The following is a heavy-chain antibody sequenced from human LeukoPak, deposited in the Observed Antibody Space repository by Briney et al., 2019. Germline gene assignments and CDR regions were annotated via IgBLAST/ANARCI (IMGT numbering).Heavy chain of an antibody. CDR1: GFTFSSYA. CDR3: AKSQQQLPTAFYYFDY. V-gene: IGHV3-23*01. CDR2: ISGSGGST. Sequence: GGSLRLSCAASGFTFSSYAMSWVRQAPGKGLEWVSAISGSGGSTYYADSVKGRFTISRDNSKNTLYPQMNSLRAEDTAVYYCAKSQQQLPTAFYYFDYWGQGTLVTVSS. J-gene: IGHJ4*02. D-gene: IGHD6-13*01.